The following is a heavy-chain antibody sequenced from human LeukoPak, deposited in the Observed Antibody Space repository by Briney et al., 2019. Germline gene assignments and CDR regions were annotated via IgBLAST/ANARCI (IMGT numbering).Heavy chain of an antibody. CDR2: INPNSGGT. Sequence: ASVKVSCKASGYTFTGYYMHWVRQAPGQGLEWMGWINPNSGGTNYAQKFQGWVTMTRDTSISTAYMELSRLRSDDTAVYYCARDGGKSDSWFDPWGQGTLVTVSS. CDR1: GYTFTGYY. D-gene: IGHD3-16*01. CDR3: ARDGGKSDSWFDP. V-gene: IGHV1-2*04. J-gene: IGHJ5*02.